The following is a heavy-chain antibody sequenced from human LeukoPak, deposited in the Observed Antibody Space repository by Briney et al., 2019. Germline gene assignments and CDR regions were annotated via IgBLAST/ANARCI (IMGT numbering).Heavy chain of an antibody. J-gene: IGHJ3*02. CDR1: GGSISGNTHY. CDR3: ARLPREYSSSWYWAGAFDI. D-gene: IGHD6-13*01. V-gene: IGHV4-39*01. Sequence: PSETLSLTCSISGGSISGNTHYWAWIRQPPGKGLEWIGSIYYSGSTHYNPSLKSRVTISVDTSKNQFSLKLSSVTAADTAVYYCARLPREYSSSWYWAGAFDIWGQGTMVTVSS. CDR2: IYYSGST.